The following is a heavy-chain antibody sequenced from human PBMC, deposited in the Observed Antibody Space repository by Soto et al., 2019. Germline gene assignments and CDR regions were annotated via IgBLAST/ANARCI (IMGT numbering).Heavy chain of an antibody. Sequence: LVQSGAEAKKPGTSVKVSCKASGYTFSTSTISWVRQAPGQGLELLGWIKAYSGNTNYAPKLQGRVTMTTDTSTSTAYLELRSRTNDDTAMYYCAIANDGDDDYWGQGTLVTVSS. J-gene: IGHJ4*02. CDR1: GYTFSTST. V-gene: IGHV1-18*04. D-gene: IGHD4-17*01. CDR3: AIANDGDDDY. CDR2: IKAYSGNT.